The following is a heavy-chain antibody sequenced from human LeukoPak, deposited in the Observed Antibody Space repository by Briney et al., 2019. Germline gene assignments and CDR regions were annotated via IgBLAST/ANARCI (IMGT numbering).Heavy chain of an antibody. J-gene: IGHJ3*02. CDR2: IYTSGST. CDR1: GGSISSGSYY. D-gene: IGHD2-2*01. Sequence: PSETLCLTCTVSGGSISSGSYYWGWIRQPAGKGLEWIGRIYTSGSTNYNPSLKSRVTISADTSKNQLSLKLSSVTAADTAVYYCARERGYCSSTSCRDAFDIWGQGTMVTVSS. V-gene: IGHV4-61*02. CDR3: ARERGYCSSTSCRDAFDI.